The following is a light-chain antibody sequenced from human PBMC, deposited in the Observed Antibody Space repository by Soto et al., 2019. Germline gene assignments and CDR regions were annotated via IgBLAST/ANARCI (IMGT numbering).Light chain of an antibody. CDR2: GAS. CDR1: QDIRSS. Sequence: EIVMTQSPATLSVSPGERVTLYFRASQDIRSSLAWYQQKPGQAPRLLIYGASIRATGVPATFSGSGSGTEFTLSISSLQSEHLGVYYCQQDSSWPLTFGGGTKVDIK. V-gene: IGKV3-15*01. CDR3: QQDSSWPLT. J-gene: IGKJ4*01.